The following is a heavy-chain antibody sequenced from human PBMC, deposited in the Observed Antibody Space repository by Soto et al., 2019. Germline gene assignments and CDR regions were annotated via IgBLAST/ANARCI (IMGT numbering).Heavy chain of an antibody. V-gene: IGHV1-18*01. CDR2: INPYNGNT. Sequence: QVQLVQSGAEVKKPGASVKVSCKASGYTFTSYGISWVRQAPGQGLEWMGWINPYNGNTNYAQKPXGRVTMTTDTSTNTGYMELRSLRSDDTAVYYCARDWFGIDYWGQGTLVTVSS. J-gene: IGHJ4*02. CDR3: ARDWFGIDY. D-gene: IGHD3-16*01. CDR1: GYTFTSYG.